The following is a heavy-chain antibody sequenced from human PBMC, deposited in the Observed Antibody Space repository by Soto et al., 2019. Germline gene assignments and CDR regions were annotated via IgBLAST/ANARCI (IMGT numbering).Heavy chain of an antibody. CDR2: IDPSDSDT. Sequence: PGESLKISCKGFGYSFTSYWINWVRQMPGKGLEWMGRIDPSDSDTNYNPSFQGLFTMSADKSISTAYLQWSSLKASDTAVYYWGKRHFGGGIYFRGLGTPV. CDR3: GKRHFGGGIYF. D-gene: IGHD3-16*01. CDR1: GYSFTSYW. V-gene: IGHV5-10-1*01. J-gene: IGHJ4*02.